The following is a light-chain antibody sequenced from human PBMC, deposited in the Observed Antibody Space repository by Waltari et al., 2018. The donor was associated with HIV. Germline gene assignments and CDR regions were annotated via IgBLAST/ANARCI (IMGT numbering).Light chain of an antibody. Sequence: YELTQPPSVSVSPGQTAPITCPGAALPTQYHPRYQQRPGQAPVMVIFKDTQRASGIPERFSGSSSGTTVTLTISGVQTEDEADYYCQSVDAGGTQVVFGGGTKLSVL. V-gene: IGLV3-25*03. CDR1: ALPTQY. J-gene: IGLJ2*01. CDR3: QSVDAGGTQVV. CDR2: KDT.